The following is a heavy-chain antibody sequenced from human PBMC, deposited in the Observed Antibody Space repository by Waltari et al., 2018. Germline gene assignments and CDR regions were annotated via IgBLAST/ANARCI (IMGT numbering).Heavy chain of an antibody. V-gene: IGHV3-74*01. CDR1: GFTFSRYW. Sequence: EVQLVESGGGLVQPGGSLRLSCAASGFTFSRYWMHWVRQAPGKGLVWVPRMNSDGRGTSYADAVKGRFTISRDNAKNTLYLQLNSLRVEDTAVYYCAREPSPDSSGYFYYYMDVWGKGTTVTVSS. CDR3: AREPSPDSSGYFYYYMDV. CDR2: MNSDGRGT. J-gene: IGHJ6*03. D-gene: IGHD3-22*01.